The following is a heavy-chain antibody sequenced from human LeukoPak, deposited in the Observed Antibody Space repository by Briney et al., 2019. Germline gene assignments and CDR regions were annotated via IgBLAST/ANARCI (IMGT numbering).Heavy chain of an antibody. D-gene: IGHD2/OR15-2a*01. CDR3: ARPANRGDAFDI. J-gene: IGHJ3*02. CDR2: IDPRDSYT. CDR1: GYSFTSYW. Sequence: AGESLKISCKGSGYSFTSYWISWVRQMPGKGLEWMGRIDPRDSYTKYSPSFQGHVSISADKSISTAYLQWSSLKASDTAMYYCARPANRGDAFDIWGQGTMVTVSS. V-gene: IGHV5-10-1*01.